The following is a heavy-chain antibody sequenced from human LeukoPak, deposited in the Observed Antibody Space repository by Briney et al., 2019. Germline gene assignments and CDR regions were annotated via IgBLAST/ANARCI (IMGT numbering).Heavy chain of an antibody. CDR2: IIPVLDVA. V-gene: IGHV1-69*04. Sequence: ASVKVSCKASGGTFSSYAISLVRQAPGQRLEWMGRIIPVLDVANYAQKFQGRVTISADTVTSTAYMEMSSLRSEDTAVYYCASLNYYDSTGSRVDPWGRGTLVIVSS. CDR1: GGTFSSYA. J-gene: IGHJ5*02. CDR3: ASLNYYDSTGSRVDP. D-gene: IGHD3-22*01.